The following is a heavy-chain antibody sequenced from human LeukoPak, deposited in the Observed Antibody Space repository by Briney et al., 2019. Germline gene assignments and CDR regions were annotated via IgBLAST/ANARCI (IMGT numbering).Heavy chain of an antibody. V-gene: IGHV4-34*01. CDR2: INHSGST. J-gene: IGHJ4*02. D-gene: IGHD6-13*01. CDR1: GGSFSGYY. CDR3: ASTTAAAGNLDDY. Sequence: SETLSLTCAVYGGSFSGYYWSWIRQPPGKGLEWIGEINHSGSTNYNPSLKSRVTISVDTSKNQFSLELSSVTAADTAVYYCASTTAAAGNLDDYWGQGTLVTVSS.